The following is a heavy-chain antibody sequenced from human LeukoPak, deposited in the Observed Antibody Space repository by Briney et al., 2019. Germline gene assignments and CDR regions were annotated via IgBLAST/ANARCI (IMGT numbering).Heavy chain of an antibody. CDR3: ARALRYFDWVYYFDY. V-gene: IGHV4-34*01. J-gene: IGHJ4*02. D-gene: IGHD3-9*01. CDR2: INHSGST. CDR1: GGSFSGYY. Sequence: PSETLSLTCAVYGGSFSGYYWSWIRQPPGKGLEWIGEINHSGSTNYNPSLKSRVTISVDTSKNQFSLKLSSVTAADTAVYYCARALRYFDWVYYFDYWGQGTPVTVSS.